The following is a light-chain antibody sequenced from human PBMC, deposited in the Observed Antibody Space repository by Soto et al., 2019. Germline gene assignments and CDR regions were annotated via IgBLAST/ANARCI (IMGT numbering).Light chain of an antibody. V-gene: IGLV2-14*01. J-gene: IGLJ1*01. CDR3: SSYTSSSTSV. CDR1: YSDVGGYNR. CDR2: EVS. Sequence: QSALTQPASVSGSPGQSITISCTGTYSDVGGYNRVSWYQHHPGKAPKMLIFEVSARPSGISDRFSGSKSGNTASLTISGLQAEDEADYYCSSYTSSSTSVFGTGTKLTVL.